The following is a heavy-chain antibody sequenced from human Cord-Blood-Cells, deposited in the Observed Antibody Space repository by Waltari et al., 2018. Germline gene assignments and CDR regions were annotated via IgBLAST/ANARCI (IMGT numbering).Heavy chain of an antibody. V-gene: IGHV1-2*02. CDR1: GYTFTGYY. J-gene: IGHJ2*01. CDR2: INPSSGGT. Sequence: QVQLVQSGAEAKKPGASVTVSCKASGYTFTGYYMHWARQAPGQGLEWMGWINPSSGGTNYAQKFQGRVTMTRDTSISTAYMELSRLRSDDTAVYYCARICVGGNFDLWGRGTLVTVSS. CDR3: ARICVGGNFDL. D-gene: IGHD2-15*01.